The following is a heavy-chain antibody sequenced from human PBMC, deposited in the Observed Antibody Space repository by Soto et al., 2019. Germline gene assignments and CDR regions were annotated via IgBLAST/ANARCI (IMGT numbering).Heavy chain of an antibody. CDR2: IYSDGSHQ. Sequence: QVQLVESGGGVVQPGSSLRLSCEASGFTFSMYGMHWVRQAPGKGLEWVGVIYSDGSHQYYGDSVKGRFTISRDNSNKTVYLQMTGLRLDDSAVYYCARDRRVFPDADLDYWGQGVLVTVSS. D-gene: IGHD6-6*01. V-gene: IGHV3-30*03. J-gene: IGHJ4*02. CDR3: ARDRRVFPDADLDY. CDR1: GFTFSMYG.